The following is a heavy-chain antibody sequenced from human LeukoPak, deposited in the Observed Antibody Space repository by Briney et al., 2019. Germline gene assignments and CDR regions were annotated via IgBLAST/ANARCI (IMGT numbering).Heavy chain of an antibody. V-gene: IGHV3-23*01. CDR3: AKGMYYYDSSGYRFFDY. CDR1: GFTFSSYA. CDR2: IRGSGGST. J-gene: IGHJ4*02. Sequence: GGSLRLSCAASGFTFSSYAMSWVRQAPGKGLEWVSAIRGSGGSTYYADSVKGRFTISRDNSKNTLYLQVNSLRAEDTAVYYCAKGMYYYDSSGYRFFDYWGQGTLVTVSS. D-gene: IGHD3-22*01.